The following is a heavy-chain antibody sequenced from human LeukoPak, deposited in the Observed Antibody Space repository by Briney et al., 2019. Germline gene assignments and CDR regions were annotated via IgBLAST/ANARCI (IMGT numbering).Heavy chain of an antibody. J-gene: IGHJ3*02. D-gene: IGHD2-15*01. Sequence: ASVKVSCKASGYTFTDYYIHWVRQATGQGLEWMGWMNPNSGNTGYAQKFQGRVTMTRNTSISTAYMELSSLRSEDTAVYYCAREVATTNAFDIWGQGTMVTVSS. CDR2: MNPNSGNT. CDR3: AREVATTNAFDI. CDR1: GYTFTDYY. V-gene: IGHV1-8*02.